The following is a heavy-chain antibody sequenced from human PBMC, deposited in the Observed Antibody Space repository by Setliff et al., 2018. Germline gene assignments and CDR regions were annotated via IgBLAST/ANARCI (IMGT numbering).Heavy chain of an antibody. CDR2: ISPVYGIA. J-gene: IGHJ4*02. Sequence: ASVKVSCKTSGYAFITFGMSWVRQAPGQGLEWVGWISPVYGIANYARKFQGRVTMTADTSTTTAYLELTSLRYDDTAVYYCVRGPGPSVVVAIPFDHWGQGSPVTSPQ. V-gene: IGHV1-18*01. CDR3: VRGPGPSVVVAIPFDH. D-gene: IGHD3-22*01. CDR1: GYAFITFG.